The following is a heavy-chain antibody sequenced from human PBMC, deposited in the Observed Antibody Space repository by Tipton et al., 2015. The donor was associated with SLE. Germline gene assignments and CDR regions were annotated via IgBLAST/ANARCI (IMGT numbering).Heavy chain of an antibody. CDR3: ARDRWFGELSD. CDR2: VSSGGDFI. Sequence: SLRLSCTVSGGSISSYFWSWVRQAPGKGLEWVSSVSSGGDFIYYADSVKGRFTISRDNAKNSVFLQMNSLRAEDSAVYYCARDRWFGELSDWGQGTLVTVSS. V-gene: IGHV3-21*01. CDR1: GGSISSYF. J-gene: IGHJ4*02. D-gene: IGHD3-10*01.